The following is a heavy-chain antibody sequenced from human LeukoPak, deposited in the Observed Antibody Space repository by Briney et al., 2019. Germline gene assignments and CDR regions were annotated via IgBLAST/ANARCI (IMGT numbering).Heavy chain of an antibody. CDR2: VKPKSGGT. CDR3: AGFGGGQWLLRGDDAFDI. J-gene: IGHJ3*02. Sequence: GASVTVSCTASGYTFTDYYLHWVRQAPAQGKQWMGWVKPKSGGTSYAHMFQGRVNMTRDTSINKAYMELSRLRSDDTAVYYCAGFGGGQWLLRGDDAFDIWGQGTMVTVSS. CDR1: GYTFTDYY. V-gene: IGHV1-2*02. D-gene: IGHD6-19*01.